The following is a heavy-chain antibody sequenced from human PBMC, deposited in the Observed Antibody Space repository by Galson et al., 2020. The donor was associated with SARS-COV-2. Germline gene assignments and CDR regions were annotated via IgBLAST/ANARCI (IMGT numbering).Heavy chain of an antibody. CDR3: ARAPRTIFGVVKHVDY. Sequence: ETSETLSLTCTVSGGSISSGGYYWSWIRQHPGKGLEWIGYIYYSGSTYYNPSLKSRVTISVDTSKNQFSRKLSSVTAADTAVYYCARAPRTIFGVVKHVDYWGQGTLVTVSS. CDR1: GGSISSGGYY. J-gene: IGHJ4*02. V-gene: IGHV4-31*03. D-gene: IGHD3-3*01. CDR2: IYYSGST.